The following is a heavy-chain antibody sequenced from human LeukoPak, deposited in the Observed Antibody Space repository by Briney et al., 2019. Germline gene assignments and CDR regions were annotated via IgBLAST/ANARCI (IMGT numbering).Heavy chain of an antibody. V-gene: IGHV3-48*01. Sequence: TGVSLRLSCAASGFTFSSYSMDWVRQAPGKGLEWVSYISSSSGTIFYADSVKGRFTISRDNAENSLYLQMNSLRAEDTAVYYCARDDHYYYYYMDVWGKGTTVTVSS. CDR1: GFTFSSYS. CDR2: ISSSSGTI. CDR3: ARDDHYYYYYMDV. J-gene: IGHJ6*03.